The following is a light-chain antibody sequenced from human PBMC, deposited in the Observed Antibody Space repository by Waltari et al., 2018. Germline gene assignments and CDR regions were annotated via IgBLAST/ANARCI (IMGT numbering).Light chain of an antibody. CDR3: SSYTTSITLV. Sequence: QSALTQPASVSGSPGQSITISCAGTSSEVGGYDFVSLYQQHPGKAPKLMIYNVSKRPSGVSSRFSGSKSGNTASLTISGLQAEDEANYYCSSYTTSITLVFGGGTKLTVL. J-gene: IGLJ2*01. CDR1: SSEVGGYDF. V-gene: IGLV2-14*03. CDR2: NVS.